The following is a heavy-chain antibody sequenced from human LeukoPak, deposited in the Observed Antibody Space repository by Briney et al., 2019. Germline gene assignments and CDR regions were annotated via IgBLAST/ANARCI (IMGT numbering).Heavy chain of an antibody. J-gene: IGHJ3*02. CDR2: IYYSGST. D-gene: IGHD6-13*01. V-gene: IGHV4-59*01. CDR3: ARDLGSSWYPDAFDI. CDR1: GGALSSYD. Sequence: AETLSFTCTVSGGALSSYDGGSIRQPPGKGLEWIGYIYYSGSTNYNPSLKSRVTISVDTSKNQFSLNLSSVTAADTAVYYCARDLGSSWYPDAFDIWGQGTMVTVSS.